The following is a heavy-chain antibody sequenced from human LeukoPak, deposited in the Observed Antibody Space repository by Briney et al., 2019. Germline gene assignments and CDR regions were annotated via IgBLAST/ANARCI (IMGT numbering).Heavy chain of an antibody. CDR1: GSTFTGYY. CDR2: INPNSGGT. CDR3: ARGRNIAVAGTRWFDP. J-gene: IGHJ5*02. D-gene: IGHD6-19*01. Sequence: ASVKVSCKASGSTFTGYYMHWVRQAPGQGLEWMGWINPNSGGTNYAQKFQGRVTMTRDTSISTAYMELSRLRSDDTAVYYCARGRNIAVAGTRWFDPWGQGTLVTVSS. V-gene: IGHV1-2*02.